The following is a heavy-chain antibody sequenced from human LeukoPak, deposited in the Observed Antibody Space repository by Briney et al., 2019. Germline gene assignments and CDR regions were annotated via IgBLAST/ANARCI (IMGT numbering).Heavy chain of an antibody. J-gene: IGHJ4*02. Sequence: PGGSLRLSCAASGFTFDDYAMHWVRQAPGKGLEWVSLISWDGGSTYYADSVKGRFTISRDNSKNTLYLQMNSLRAEDTAVYYCARDFAGYYGSGTLNYWGQGTLVTVSS. V-gene: IGHV3-43D*03. D-gene: IGHD3-10*01. CDR3: ARDFAGYYGSGTLNY. CDR1: GFTFDDYA. CDR2: ISWDGGST.